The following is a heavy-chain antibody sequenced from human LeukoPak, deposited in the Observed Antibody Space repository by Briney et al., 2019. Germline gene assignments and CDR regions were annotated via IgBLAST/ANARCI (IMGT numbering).Heavy chain of an antibody. CDR1: GFTFSSYT. D-gene: IGHD3-10*01. CDR2: ISSGGTTT. V-gene: IGHV3-64D*06. CDR3: VKQRSRFRGVVTSEPFDY. Sequence: PGGSLRLSCSASGFTFSSYTMHWVRQAPGKGLEYVSAISSGGTTTCYADSVKGRFTISRDNSKNTLHLQMSSLRAEDTAVYYCVKQRSRFRGVVTSEPFDYWGQGTLVTVSS. J-gene: IGHJ4*02.